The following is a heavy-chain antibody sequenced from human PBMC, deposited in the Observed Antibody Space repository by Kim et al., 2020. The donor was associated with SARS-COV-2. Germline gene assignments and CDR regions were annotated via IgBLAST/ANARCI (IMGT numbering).Heavy chain of an antibody. CDR2: IWYDGSNK. D-gene: IGHD6-13*01. CDR1: GFTFSSYG. Sequence: GGSLRLSCAASGFTFSSYGMHWVRQAPGKGLEWVAVIWYDGSNKYYADSVKGRFTISRDNSKNTLYLQMNSLRAEDTAVYYCAREGQQLRGDAFDIWGQGTMVTVSS. CDR3: AREGQQLRGDAFDI. J-gene: IGHJ3*02. V-gene: IGHV3-33*01.